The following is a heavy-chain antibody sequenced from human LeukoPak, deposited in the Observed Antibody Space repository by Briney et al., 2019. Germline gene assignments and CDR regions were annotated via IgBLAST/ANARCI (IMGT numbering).Heavy chain of an antibody. V-gene: IGHV4-39*01. J-gene: IGHJ4*02. CDR1: GGSISSYY. D-gene: IGHD2-15*01. CDR3: ARRPSEYCSGGTCYHCDY. CDR2: IYYSGST. Sequence: SETLSLTCTVSGGSISSYYWGWLRQPPGKGLEWIGSIYYSGSTYYNPSLKSRVTISVDTSKNQFSLKLSSVTDADTAVYYCARRPSEYCSGGTCYHCDYWGQGTLVTVPS.